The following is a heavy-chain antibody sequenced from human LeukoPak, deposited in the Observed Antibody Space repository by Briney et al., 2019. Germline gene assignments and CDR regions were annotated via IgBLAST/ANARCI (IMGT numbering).Heavy chain of an antibody. V-gene: IGHV1-46*01. CDR2: INPSGGGT. CDR3: AKLAASETGEGS. Sequence: ASVKVSCKASGYTFTNYYIHWVRQAPGQGLEWMGIINPSGGGTSFAQKFQGRVTMTRDTSTSTVYMELSSLRSEDTAIYYCAKLAASETGEGSWGQGTLVTVSS. CDR1: GYTFTNYY. J-gene: IGHJ5*02. D-gene: IGHD6-13*01.